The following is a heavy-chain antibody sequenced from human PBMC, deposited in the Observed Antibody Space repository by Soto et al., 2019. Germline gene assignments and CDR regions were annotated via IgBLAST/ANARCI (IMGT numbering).Heavy chain of an antibody. V-gene: IGHV4-34*01. CDR1: GGSSSGYY. Sequence: SETLSLTCAVYGGSSSGYYWSWIRQPPGKGLEWIGEINHSGSTNYNPSLKSRVTISVDTSKSQFSLKLSSVTAADTAVYYCARGRRPYYDILTGFSGTGWFDPWGQGTLVTVSS. D-gene: IGHD3-9*01. CDR2: INHSGST. J-gene: IGHJ5*02. CDR3: ARGRRPYYDILTGFSGTGWFDP.